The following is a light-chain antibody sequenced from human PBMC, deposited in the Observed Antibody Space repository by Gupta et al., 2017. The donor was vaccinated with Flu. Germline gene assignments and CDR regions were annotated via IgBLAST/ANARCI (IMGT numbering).Light chain of an antibody. V-gene: IGLV2-14*03. Sequence: CSGAISAVGGSNFLCWYQPDPGYSPNLLIYDVSSRSSEVPARFSGSKYGTTATVTTSGLHAGDVADYYCHSNTTSDDIVVFGGGTRPTVL. J-gene: IGLJ2*01. CDR2: DVS. CDR1: ISAVGGSNF. CDR3: HSNTTSDDIVV.